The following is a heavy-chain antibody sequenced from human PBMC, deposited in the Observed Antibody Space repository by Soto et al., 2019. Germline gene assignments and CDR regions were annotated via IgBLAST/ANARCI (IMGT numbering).Heavy chain of an antibody. CDR1: GYTFTSYD. D-gene: IGHD1-1*01. CDR2: TNPNSGNT. V-gene: IGHV1-8*01. J-gene: IGHJ4*02. Sequence: QVQLVQSGAEVKKPGASVKVACKASGYTFTSYDINWVRQATGQGLEWMGWTNPNSGNTGYAQKFQGRGHMTRTTAISTAYKELSSLRSEDTAVYHCARERSGTPDYWGQGTLVTVSS. CDR3: ARERSGTPDY.